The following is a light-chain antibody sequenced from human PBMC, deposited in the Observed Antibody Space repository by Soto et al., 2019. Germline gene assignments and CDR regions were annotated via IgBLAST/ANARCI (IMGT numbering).Light chain of an antibody. CDR2: DVS. CDR3: SSYTSSSTLVV. J-gene: IGLJ2*01. CDR1: SSDVGGYNY. Sequence: QSALTQPASVSGSPGQSITISCTGTSSDVGGYNYDSWYQQHPGKAPKLMIYDVSNRPSGVSNRCSGSKSGNTASLTISGLQAEDEDDYYCSSYTSSSTLVVFGGGTKLTVL. V-gene: IGLV2-14*01.